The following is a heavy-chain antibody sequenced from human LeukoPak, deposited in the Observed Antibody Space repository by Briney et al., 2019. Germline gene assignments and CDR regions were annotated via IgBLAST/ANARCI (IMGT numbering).Heavy chain of an antibody. Sequence: PSETLSLTCTVSGYSISSGYYWGWIRQPPGKGLEWIGTIYYSGSTYYNPSLKSRVTISVDKSKNQFSLKLSSVTAADTAVYYCARAIVVVPAAIYYFDYWGQGTLVTVSS. CDR3: ARAIVVVPAAIYYFDY. J-gene: IGHJ4*02. D-gene: IGHD2-2*01. V-gene: IGHV4-38-2*02. CDR1: GYSISSGYY. CDR2: IYYSGST.